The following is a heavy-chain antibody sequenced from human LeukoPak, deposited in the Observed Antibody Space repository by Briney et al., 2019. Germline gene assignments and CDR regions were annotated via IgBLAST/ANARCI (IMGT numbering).Heavy chain of an antibody. Sequence: SVKVSCKASGGTFSSYAISWVRQAPGQGLEWMGRIIPILGIANYAQKFQGRVTITADKSTSTDYMELSSLRSEDTAVYYCASGYSSSWYLGGYYFDYWGQGTLVTVSS. D-gene: IGHD6-13*01. V-gene: IGHV1-69*04. CDR3: ASGYSSSWYLGGYYFDY. J-gene: IGHJ4*02. CDR1: GGTFSSYA. CDR2: IIPILGIA.